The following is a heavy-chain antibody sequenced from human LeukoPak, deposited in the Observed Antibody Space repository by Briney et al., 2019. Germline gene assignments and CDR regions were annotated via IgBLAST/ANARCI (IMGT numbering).Heavy chain of an antibody. Sequence: GGSLRLSCAASGFTFSTYWMHWVRQAPGKGLVWVSLINRGGSSTSYADSVKGRFTISRDNAKNTVYMQMNSLRAEDTAVYYCARGDEYTYGYFDYWGQGTLVTVSS. CDR2: INRGGSST. D-gene: IGHD5-18*01. J-gene: IGHJ4*02. CDR1: GFTFSTYW. CDR3: ARGDEYTYGYFDY. V-gene: IGHV3-74*01.